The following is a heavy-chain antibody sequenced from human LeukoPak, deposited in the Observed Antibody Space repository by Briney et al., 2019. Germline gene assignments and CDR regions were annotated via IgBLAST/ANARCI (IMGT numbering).Heavy chain of an antibody. D-gene: IGHD2-2*01. CDR1: GGSFSGYY. CDR2: ISHSGST. Sequence: PSETLSLTCAVYGGSFSGYYWSWIRQPPGKGLEWIGEISHSGSTNYNPSLKSRVTISVDTSKNQFSLKLSSVTAADTAVYYCARGYVVPAATLNWFDPWGQGTLVTVSS. CDR3: ARGYVVPAATLNWFDP. V-gene: IGHV4-34*01. J-gene: IGHJ5*02.